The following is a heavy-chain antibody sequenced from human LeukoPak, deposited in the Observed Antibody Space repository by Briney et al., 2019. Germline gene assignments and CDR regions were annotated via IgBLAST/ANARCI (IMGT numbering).Heavy chain of an antibody. J-gene: IGHJ5*02. CDR2: IYYSGST. Sequence: SETLSLTCTVSSGSISSYYWGWIRQPPGKGLEWIGSIYYSGSTYYNPSLKSRVTISVDTSKNQFSLKLSSVTAADTAVYYCARIITMVRGVFNWFDPWGQGTLVTVSS. D-gene: IGHD3-10*01. V-gene: IGHV4-39*07. CDR1: SGSISSYY. CDR3: ARIITMVRGVFNWFDP.